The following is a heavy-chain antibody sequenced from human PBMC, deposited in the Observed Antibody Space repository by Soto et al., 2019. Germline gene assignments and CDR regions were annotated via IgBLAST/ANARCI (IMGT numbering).Heavy chain of an antibody. D-gene: IGHD5-12*01. J-gene: IGHJ4*02. V-gene: IGHV3-21*01. CDR3: ARDSRDGYNSFDY. Sequence: GGSLRLSCAASGFTFSSYSMNWVRQAPGKGLEWVSSISSSSSYIYYADSVKGRFTISRDNAKNSLYLQMNSLRAEDTAVYYCARDSRDGYNSFDYWGQGTLVTVSS. CDR1: GFTFSSYS. CDR2: ISSSSSYI.